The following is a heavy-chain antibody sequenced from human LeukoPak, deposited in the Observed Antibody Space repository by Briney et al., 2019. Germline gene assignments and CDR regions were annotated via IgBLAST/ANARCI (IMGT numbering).Heavy chain of an antibody. J-gene: IGHJ4*02. V-gene: IGHV3-30*18. CDR2: ISYDGSNK. CDR1: GFTFSSYG. Sequence: GRSLRLSCAASGFTFSSYGMHWVRQAPGKGLEWVAVISYDGSNKYYADSVKGRFTISRDNSKNTLYLQMNSLRAEDTAVYYRAKGSSGSYFDYWGQGTLVTVSS. CDR3: AKGSSGSYFDY. D-gene: IGHD6-19*01.